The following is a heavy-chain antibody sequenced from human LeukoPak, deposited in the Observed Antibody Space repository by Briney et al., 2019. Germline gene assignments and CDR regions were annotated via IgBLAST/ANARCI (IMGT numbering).Heavy chain of an antibody. J-gene: IGHJ4*02. D-gene: IGHD6-19*01. V-gene: IGHV3-30*03. CDR3: ARDWGYSSGDY. CDR2: ISKDASYE. Sequence: SGGSLRLSCVASGFTGSSNYMSWVRQAPGKGLEWVAVISKDASYEFYADSMKGPFTISRDNSKNTLYLQMNSLRLEDTAVYFCARDWGYSSGDYWGQGTLVTVSS. CDR1: GFTGSSNY.